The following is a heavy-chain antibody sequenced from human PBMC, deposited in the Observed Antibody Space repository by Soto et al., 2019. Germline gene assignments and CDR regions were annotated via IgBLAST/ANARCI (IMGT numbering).Heavy chain of an antibody. CDR1: GFTFSMSA. J-gene: IGHJ4*01. CDR2: TGLNGRTT. CDR3: ATVHSTSRSFDN. Sequence: PGGTLRLSCAASGFTFSMSAMSWVRQAPGKGLEWVSTTGLNGRTTYYADSVKGRFTVSRDNSKNTLHLQMNSLRAEDTAVYYCATVHSTSRSFDNWGQGTLVTVSS. V-gene: IGHV3-23*01. D-gene: IGHD2-2*01.